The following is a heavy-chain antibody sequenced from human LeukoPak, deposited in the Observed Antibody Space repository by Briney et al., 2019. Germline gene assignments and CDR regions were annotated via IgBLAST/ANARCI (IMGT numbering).Heavy chain of an antibody. D-gene: IGHD6-19*01. CDR3: ARRYSSGWYG. CDR1: GGSISSSSYY. V-gene: IGHV4-39*01. Sequence: SETLSLTCTVSGGSISSSSYYWGWIRQPPGKGLEWIGSIYYSGSTYYNPSLKSRVTISVDTSKNQFSLKLSSVTAADTAVYYCARRYSSGWYGWGQGTLVTASS. CDR2: IYYSGST. J-gene: IGHJ4*02.